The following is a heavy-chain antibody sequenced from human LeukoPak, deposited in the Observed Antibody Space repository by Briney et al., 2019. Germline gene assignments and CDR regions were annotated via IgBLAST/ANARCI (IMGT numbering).Heavy chain of an antibody. V-gene: IGHV1-18*04. CDR2: IGAYNGDT. J-gene: IGHJ4*02. CDR3: TRDHCRGDNCPSFDY. Sequence: GASVKDSCKPSGYTFTSFGISWGRQAPGQGLEWMGLIGAYNGDTNYAQKFQGRVTMTTDTSTSTAYMDLRSLRSDDTAVYYCTRDHCRGDNCPSFDYWGQGTLVTVSS. D-gene: IGHD2-15*01. CDR1: GYTFTSFG.